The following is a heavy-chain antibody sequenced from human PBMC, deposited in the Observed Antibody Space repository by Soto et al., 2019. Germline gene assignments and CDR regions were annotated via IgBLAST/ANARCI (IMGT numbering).Heavy chain of an antibody. V-gene: IGHV4-59*01. CDR1: GGSISSSY. CDR2: IYYSGNI. J-gene: IGHJ4*02. D-gene: IGHD6-19*01. CDR3: VSLMAVAGAFGY. Sequence: PSETLSLTCTVSGGSISSSYWSWIRQPPGKGLEYIGYIYYSGNINYNPSLKSRVTISVDTSKNQFSLNLSSVTAADTAVYYCVSLMAVAGAFGYWGQGILVT.